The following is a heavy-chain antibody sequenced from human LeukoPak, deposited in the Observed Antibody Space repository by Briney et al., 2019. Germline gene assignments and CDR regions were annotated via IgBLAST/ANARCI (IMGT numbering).Heavy chain of an antibody. V-gene: IGHV3-21*04. CDR3: AREARYGQGFDY. CDR2: ISSSSSYI. CDR1: GFTFSSYS. D-gene: IGHD5-18*01. J-gene: IGHJ4*02. Sequence: PGGSLRLSCAASGFTFSSYSMNWVRQAPGKGLEWVSSISSSSSYIYYADSVKGRFTISRDNPKNSLYMQMNSLRAEDTALYYCAREARYGQGFDYWGQGTLVTVSS.